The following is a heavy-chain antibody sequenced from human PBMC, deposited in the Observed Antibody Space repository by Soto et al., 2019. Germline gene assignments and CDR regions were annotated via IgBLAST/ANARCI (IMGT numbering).Heavy chain of an antibody. D-gene: IGHD6-6*01. Sequence: LGESLQISCKGSGYFFTSYWIGWVRQMPGKGLEWMGIIFPGDSDTRYSPSFQGQVTISADKSISTAYLQWSSLKASDTAMYYCARSIEAREFHNWGQGTLVTASS. J-gene: IGHJ4*02. V-gene: IGHV5-51*01. CDR3: ARSIEAREFHN. CDR2: IFPGDSDT. CDR1: GYFFTSYW.